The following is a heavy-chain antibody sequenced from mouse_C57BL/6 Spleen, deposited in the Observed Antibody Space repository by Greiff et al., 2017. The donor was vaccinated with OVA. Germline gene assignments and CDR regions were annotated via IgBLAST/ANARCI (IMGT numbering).Heavy chain of an antibody. CDR3: ARDDYDRLDY. CDR1: GYSITSGYY. CDR2: ISYDGSN. V-gene: IGHV3-6*01. Sequence: EVKLQESGPGLVKPSQSLSLTCSVTGYSITSGYYWNWIRQFPGNKLEWMGYISYDGSNNYNPSLKNRISITRDTSKNQFFLKLNSVTTEDTATYYCARDDYDRLDYWGQGTTLTVSS. D-gene: IGHD2-4*01. J-gene: IGHJ2*01.